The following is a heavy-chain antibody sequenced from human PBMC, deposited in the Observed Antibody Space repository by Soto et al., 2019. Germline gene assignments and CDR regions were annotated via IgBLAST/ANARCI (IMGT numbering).Heavy chain of an antibody. CDR1: GYTMTDYF. CDR3: ARESRGGLDY. CDR2: INPNNGDT. J-gene: IGHJ4*02. V-gene: IGHV1-2*02. D-gene: IGHD3-10*01. Sequence: SVKVVCKASGYTMTDYFIHWVRQAPGQGLEWRGWINPNNGDTNYAQKLQGRVTMTRDTSISSAYMELNSLTSDDTAVFYCARESRGGLDYWGLGTLVTVSS.